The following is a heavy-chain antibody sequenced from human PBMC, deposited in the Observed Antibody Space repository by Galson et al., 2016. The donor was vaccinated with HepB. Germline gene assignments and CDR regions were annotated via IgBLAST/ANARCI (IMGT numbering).Heavy chain of an antibody. V-gene: IGHV1-18*01. Sequence: SVKVSCKASGYTFTTYGISWVRQAPGQGLEWMGWISAYNGNTNYAQKLQGRVTMTTDTSTSTAYMELRSLRSDDPAVYYCARDPRKIRYQLLEIYYYYYAMDGWGQGTTVTVSS. D-gene: IGHD2-2*01. CDR2: ISAYNGNT. J-gene: IGHJ6*02. CDR3: ARDPRKIRYQLLEIYYYYYAMDG. CDR1: GYTFTTYG.